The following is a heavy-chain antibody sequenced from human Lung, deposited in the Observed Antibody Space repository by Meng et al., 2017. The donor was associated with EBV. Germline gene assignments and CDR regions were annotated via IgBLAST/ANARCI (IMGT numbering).Heavy chain of an antibody. Sequence: EGHLVGSGGCLVQPGGALKLSCGASGFKFSDSDIHWVRQASGKGLEWVGRARTKANKYATDYAASVKGRFTISRDDSRNTVSLQMNSLKTEDTAVYYCWGDLNYGSYWGRGTLVTVSS. D-gene: IGHD3-10*01. CDR1: GFKFSDSD. CDR2: ARTKANKYAT. J-gene: IGHJ4*01. V-gene: IGHV3-73*02. CDR3: WGDLNYGSY.